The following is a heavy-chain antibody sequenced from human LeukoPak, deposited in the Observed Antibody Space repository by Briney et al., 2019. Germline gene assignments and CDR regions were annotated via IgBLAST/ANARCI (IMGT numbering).Heavy chain of an antibody. CDR2: IWYDGTTK. D-gene: IGHD2-15*01. J-gene: IGHJ3*02. Sequence: PGGSLRLSCAASGFAFSSYALHWVRQAPGKGLEWVAIIWYDGTTKYYADSVKGRFTISRDNSKNTLYLQMNSLRAEDTAVYYCAREEVVDKDAFDIWGQGTMVTVSS. CDR1: GFAFSSYA. CDR3: AREEVVDKDAFDI. V-gene: IGHV3-33*01.